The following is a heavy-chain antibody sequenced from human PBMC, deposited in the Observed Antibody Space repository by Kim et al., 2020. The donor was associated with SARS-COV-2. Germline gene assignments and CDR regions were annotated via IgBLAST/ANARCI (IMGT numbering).Heavy chain of an antibody. Sequence: TQRFPGRVTMTRDTYTSTVFMDLSNLRSDDTAVYYCARETAAAGKTFDYWGQGTLVTVSS. CDR3: ARETAAAGKTFDY. V-gene: IGHV1-46*01. D-gene: IGHD6-13*01. J-gene: IGHJ4*02.